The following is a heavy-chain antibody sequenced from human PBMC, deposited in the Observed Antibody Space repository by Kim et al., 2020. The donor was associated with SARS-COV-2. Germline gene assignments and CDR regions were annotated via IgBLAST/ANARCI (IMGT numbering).Heavy chain of an antibody. J-gene: IGHJ5*02. CDR2: ISYDGSNK. D-gene: IGHD6-13*01. Sequence: GGSLRLSCAASGFTFSSYAMHWVRQAPGKGLEWVAVISYDGSNKYYADSVKGRFTISRDNSKNTLYLQMNSLRAEDTAVYYCAREGSSSWFMNNWFDPWGQGTLVTVSS. V-gene: IGHV3-30*04. CDR3: AREGSSSWFMNNWFDP. CDR1: GFTFSSYA.